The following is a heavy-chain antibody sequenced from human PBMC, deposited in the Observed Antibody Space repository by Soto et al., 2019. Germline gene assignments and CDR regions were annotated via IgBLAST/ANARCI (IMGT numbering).Heavy chain of an antibody. V-gene: IGHV4-34*01. CDR3: ARGHYSGHFFDY. CDR2: INHSGST. J-gene: IGHJ4*02. D-gene: IGHD2-15*01. CDR1: GGSFSGYY. Sequence: PSETLSLTCAVYGGSFSGYYWSWIRQPPGKGLEWIGEINHSGSTNYNPSLKSRVTISVDTSKNQFSLKLSSVTAADTAVYYCARGHYSGHFFDYWGQGTLVTVSS.